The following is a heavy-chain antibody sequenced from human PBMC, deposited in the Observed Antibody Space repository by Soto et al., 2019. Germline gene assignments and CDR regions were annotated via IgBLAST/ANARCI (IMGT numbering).Heavy chain of an antibody. CDR2: IYPGDSDT. CDR3: ARLYYYDSSGYSNWFDP. V-gene: IGHV5-51*01. CDR1: GYGFTSYW. Sequence: GESLKISCKGSGYGFTSYWIGWVRQMPGKGLEWMGIIYPGDSDTRYSPSFQGQVTISADKSISTAYLQWSSLKASDTAMYYCARLYYYDSSGYSNWFDPWGQGTLVTVSS. D-gene: IGHD3-22*01. J-gene: IGHJ5*02.